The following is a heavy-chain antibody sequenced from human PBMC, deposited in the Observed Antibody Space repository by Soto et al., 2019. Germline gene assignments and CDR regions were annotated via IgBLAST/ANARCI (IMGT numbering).Heavy chain of an antibody. CDR1: GGTFSSYT. CDR3: TTGRDIVVVPAAMDVGEFFS. J-gene: IGHJ5*02. Sequence: SVKVSCKASGGTFSSYTISWVRQAPGQGLEWMGRIIPILGIANYAQKFQGRVTITADKSTSTAYMELSSLRSEDTAVYYCTTGRDIVVVPAAMDVGEFFSWGQGTLVTSPQ. CDR2: IIPILGIA. V-gene: IGHV1-69*02. D-gene: IGHD2-2*01.